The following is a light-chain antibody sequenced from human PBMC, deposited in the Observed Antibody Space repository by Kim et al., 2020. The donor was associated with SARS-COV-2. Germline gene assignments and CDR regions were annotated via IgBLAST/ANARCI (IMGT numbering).Light chain of an antibody. CDR2: DNN. V-gene: IGLV1-51*01. CDR1: SSNIGNNY. Sequence: PGQKVTISVSGSSSNIGNNYLSGYQQVPGTAPKRLIYDNNKRPSGIPDRFSGSKSGTSATLGITGLQTGDEADYYCGTWDSSLSVVFGGGTQLTVL. J-gene: IGLJ2*01. CDR3: GTWDSSLSVV.